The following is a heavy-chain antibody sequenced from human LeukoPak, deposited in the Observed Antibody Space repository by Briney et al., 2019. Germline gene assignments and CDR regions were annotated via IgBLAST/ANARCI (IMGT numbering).Heavy chain of an antibody. D-gene: IGHD4-23*01. J-gene: IGHJ3*02. Sequence: SETLSLTCTVSGGSISSRSYYWGWIRQPPGKGLEWIGSIYYSGSTYYNPSLKSRVTISVDTSKNQFSLKLSSVTAADTAVYYCARRDYGGNSGAFDIWGQGTMVTVSS. CDR1: GGSISSRSYY. CDR2: IYYSGST. V-gene: IGHV4-39*01. CDR3: ARRDYGGNSGAFDI.